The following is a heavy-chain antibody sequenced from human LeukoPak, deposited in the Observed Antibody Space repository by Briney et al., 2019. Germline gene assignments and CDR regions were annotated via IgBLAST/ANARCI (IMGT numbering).Heavy chain of an antibody. Sequence: GGSLRLSCAASGFTFSAYEMSWVRQAPGKGLEWVSYISSSASVIKYADSVKGRFTVSRDNAKNSLYLQLNSLRAEDTAIYYCAREITDTHDALDIWGLGTVVPVSS. CDR1: GFTFSAYE. CDR2: ISSSASVI. D-gene: IGHD3-10*01. CDR3: AREITDTHDALDI. J-gene: IGHJ3*02. V-gene: IGHV3-48*03.